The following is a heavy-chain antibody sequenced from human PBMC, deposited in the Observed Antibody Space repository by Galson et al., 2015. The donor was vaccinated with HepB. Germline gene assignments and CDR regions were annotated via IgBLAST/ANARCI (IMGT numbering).Heavy chain of an antibody. D-gene: IGHD2-15*01. Sequence: SCKVSGYTLTELSLHWWRQAPGKGLEWMGGFDPEDGETIYAQKFQGRVTMNEDTSTDTAYMKLRSLRADDTAVYYCARLVVVAATLPNALDYWGQGTLVTVSS. J-gene: IGHJ4*02. V-gene: IGHV1-24*01. CDR1: GYTLTELS. CDR2: FDPEDGET. CDR3: ARLVVVAATLPNALDY.